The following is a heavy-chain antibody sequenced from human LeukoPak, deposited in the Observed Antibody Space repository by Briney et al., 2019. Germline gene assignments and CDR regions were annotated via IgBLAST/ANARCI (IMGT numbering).Heavy chain of an antibody. CDR3: TRMTCSSTSCCQDAFDI. J-gene: IGHJ3*02. CDR2: ISSKAYGGTT. D-gene: IGHD2-2*01. Sequence: GGSLRLSCTATGFTFGDYAMSWVRQAPGKGLELVGFISSKAYGGTTEYAASVKGRFTISRDDSKSIAYLQMNSLKTEDTAVYYCTRMTCSSTSCCQDAFDIWGQGTMVTVSS. V-gene: IGHV3-49*04. CDR1: GFTFGDYA.